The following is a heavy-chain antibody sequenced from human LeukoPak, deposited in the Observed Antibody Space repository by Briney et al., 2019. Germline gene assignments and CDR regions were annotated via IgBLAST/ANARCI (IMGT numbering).Heavy chain of an antibody. CDR3: ARRGPGTIWEVWFDP. V-gene: IGHV4-31*03. CDR1: GGSISSGGYY. D-gene: IGHD1-7*01. J-gene: IGHJ5*02. CDR2: IYYSGST. Sequence: SQTLSLTCTVSGGSISSGGYYWSWIRQHPGKGREWIGYIYYSGSTYYTPPLKSRVTISVDTSKNQFSLKLSSVTAADTAVYYCARRGPGTIWEVWFDPWGQGTLVTVSS.